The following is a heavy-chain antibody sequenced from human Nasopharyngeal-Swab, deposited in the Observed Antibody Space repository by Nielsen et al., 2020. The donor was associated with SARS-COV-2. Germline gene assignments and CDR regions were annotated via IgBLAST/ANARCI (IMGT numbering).Heavy chain of an antibody. CDR2: ISAGNGNT. D-gene: IGHD3-3*01. Sequence: WVRQAPGQRLEWMGWISAGNGNTKYSQKFQGRVTITRDTSASTAYMELSSLRSEDTAVYYCARSRGNTIFGVVINEFGWFDPWGQGTLVTVSS. J-gene: IGHJ5*02. CDR3: ARSRGNTIFGVVINEFGWFDP. V-gene: IGHV1-3*01.